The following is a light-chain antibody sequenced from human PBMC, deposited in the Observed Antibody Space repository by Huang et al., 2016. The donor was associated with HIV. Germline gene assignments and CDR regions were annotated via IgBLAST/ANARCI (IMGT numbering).Light chain of an antibody. Sequence: DIQITQSPRTLSASVGDRVTITCRASQSVSTWLSWYQQKPGKPPKLLSYKASTLETGVPSRFSGSGSGTEFTLTISSLQPDDFATYYCQQYSSFWTFGQGTKV. J-gene: IGKJ1*01. CDR2: KAS. CDR3: QQYSSFWT. V-gene: IGKV1-5*03. CDR1: QSVSTW.